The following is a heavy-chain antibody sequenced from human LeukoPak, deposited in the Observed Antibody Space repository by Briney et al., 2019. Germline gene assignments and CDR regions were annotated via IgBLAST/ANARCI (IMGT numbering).Heavy chain of an antibody. Sequence: GGPLRLSCAASGFTFSSYWMSWVRQAPGKGLEWVANIKEDGSEKYYVDSVKGRFTISRDNAKNSLYLQMNSLRAEDTAVYYCARDPSSGLNWFDPWGQGSLVTVSS. V-gene: IGHV3-7*03. CDR2: IKEDGSEK. CDR3: ARDPSSGLNWFDP. J-gene: IGHJ5*02. CDR1: GFTFSSYW. D-gene: IGHD6-19*01.